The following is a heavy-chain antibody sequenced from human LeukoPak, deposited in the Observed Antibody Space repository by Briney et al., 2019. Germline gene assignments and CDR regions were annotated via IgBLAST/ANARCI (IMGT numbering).Heavy chain of an antibody. J-gene: IGHJ6*02. CDR1: GYTLTELS. V-gene: IGHV1-24*01. Sequence: ASVKVSCKVSGYTLTELSMHWVRQAPGKGLEWMGGFDPEDGETIYAQKFQGRVTMTEDTSTDTANMELSSLRSEDTAVYYCATNKIVVVPAAILPDVWGQGTTVTVSS. CDR3: ATNKIVVVPAAILPDV. D-gene: IGHD2-2*01. CDR2: FDPEDGET.